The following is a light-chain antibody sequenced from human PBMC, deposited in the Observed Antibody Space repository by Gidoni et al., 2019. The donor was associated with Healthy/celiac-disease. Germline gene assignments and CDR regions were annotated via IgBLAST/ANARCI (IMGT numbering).Light chain of an antibody. Sequence: EIVRTQAPATLSVSQGERATRACRASQSVSSNLAWYQQKPGQAPRLLLYGASTRATGIPARFSGSGSGPEFTLTISSLQSEDFAVYYCQQYNNCPQTFXQXTKVEIK. CDR3: QQYNNCPQT. CDR2: GAS. CDR1: QSVSSN. J-gene: IGKJ1*01. V-gene: IGKV3-15*01.